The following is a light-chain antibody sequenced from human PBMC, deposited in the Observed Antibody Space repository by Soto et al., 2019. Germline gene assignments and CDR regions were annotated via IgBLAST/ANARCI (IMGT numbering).Light chain of an antibody. Sequence: DIQMTQFPAFLSASVGERVTITCRASQDILTNLNWYQQKAGKAPNLLIYDASSLQSGDPSRFSGGGSGTPLTLTISSLQPEDFATSYCQQSHSIPYTFGPGTKVEI. CDR3: QQSHSIPYT. J-gene: IGKJ2*01. V-gene: IGKV1-39*01. CDR1: QDILTN. CDR2: DAS.